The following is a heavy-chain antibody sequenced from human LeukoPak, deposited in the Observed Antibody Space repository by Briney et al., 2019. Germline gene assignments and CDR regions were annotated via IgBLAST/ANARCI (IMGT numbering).Heavy chain of an antibody. V-gene: IGHV1-24*01. Sequence: ASVKVSCKVSGYTLTELSMHWVRQAPGKGLEWMGGFDPEDGETIYAQKFQDRVTITRDRSMSTAYMELSSLRSEDTAMYYCASSDFGKRGMDVWGQGTTVTVSS. D-gene: IGHD3-3*01. J-gene: IGHJ6*02. CDR3: ASSDFGKRGMDV. CDR2: FDPEDGET. CDR1: GYTLTELS.